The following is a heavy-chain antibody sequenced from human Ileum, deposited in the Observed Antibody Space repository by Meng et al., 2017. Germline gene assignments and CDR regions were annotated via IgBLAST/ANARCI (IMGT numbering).Heavy chain of an antibody. V-gene: IGHV4-4*02. CDR1: GTW. D-gene: IGHD3-22*01. CDR3: ATSNDRDVYYLGY. CDR2: IFQSGRT. J-gene: IGHJ4*02. Sequence: QLQESGRRRVKPSGTLSLTCAVSGTWWSWVRQPPGKGLEWIGEIFQSGRTNYNPSLKSRVTISIDKSKSQISLQLSAVTAADTAVYSCATSNDRDVYYLGYWGQGTLVTVSS.